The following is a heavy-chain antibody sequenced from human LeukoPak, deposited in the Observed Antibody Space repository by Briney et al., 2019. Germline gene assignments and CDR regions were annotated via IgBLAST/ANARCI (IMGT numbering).Heavy chain of an antibody. V-gene: IGHV3-66*04. CDR2: IYSGGST. J-gene: IGHJ4*02. Sequence: GGSLRLSCAASGFTVSSNYMSWVRQAPGKGLEWVSVIYSGGSTYYADSVKGRFTISRDNSKNTLYPQMNSLRAEDTAVYYCARQQIVVVLFDYWGQGTLVTVSS. CDR1: GFTVSSNY. CDR3: ARQQIVVVLFDY. D-gene: IGHD2-2*01.